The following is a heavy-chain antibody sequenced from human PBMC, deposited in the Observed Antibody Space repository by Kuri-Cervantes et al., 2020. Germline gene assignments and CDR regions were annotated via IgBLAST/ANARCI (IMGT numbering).Heavy chain of an antibody. D-gene: IGHD5-12*01. Sequence: GGSLRLSCVASGFTFSNFWMSWVRQAPGKGLESLTNIKPDGTEKYYADSVKGRFTISRDNAKNSLYLQMNSLRVDDTAVYYCARGPGYSGYDGWLYYAMDVWGQGTTVTVSS. V-gene: IGHV3-7*01. CDR3: ARGPGYSGYDGWLYYAMDV. CDR2: IKPDGTEK. J-gene: IGHJ6*02. CDR1: GFTFSNFW.